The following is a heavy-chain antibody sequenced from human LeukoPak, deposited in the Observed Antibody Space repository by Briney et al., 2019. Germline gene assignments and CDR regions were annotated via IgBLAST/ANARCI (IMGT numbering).Heavy chain of an antibody. D-gene: IGHD3-3*01. Sequence: ASVKVSCKASGYTFTSYDINWVRQATGQGLEWMGWMNPNSGNTGYAQKFQGRVTITRNTSISTAYMELSSLRSEDTAVYYCARDSAYYDFWRGYFDYWGQGTLVTVSS. CDR3: ARDSAYYDFWRGYFDY. CDR2: MNPNSGNT. CDR1: GYTFTSYD. J-gene: IGHJ4*02. V-gene: IGHV1-8*03.